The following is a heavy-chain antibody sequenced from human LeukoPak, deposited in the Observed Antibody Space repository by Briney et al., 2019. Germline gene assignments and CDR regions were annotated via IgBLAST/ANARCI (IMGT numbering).Heavy chain of an antibody. D-gene: IGHD1-7*01. J-gene: IGHJ5*02. CDR1: GFTVSSNY. V-gene: IGHV3-53*01. Sequence: GGSLRLSCAASGFTVSSNYMSWVRQAPGKGLEWVSVIYSGGSTYYADSVKGRFTISRDNSKNTLYLQMNSLRAEDTAVYFCAKVEVSAEGGELDPWGQGTLVTVSS. CDR2: IYSGGST. CDR3: AKVEVSAEGGELDP.